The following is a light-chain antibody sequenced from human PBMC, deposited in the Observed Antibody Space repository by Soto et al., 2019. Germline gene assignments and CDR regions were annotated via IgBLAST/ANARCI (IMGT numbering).Light chain of an antibody. CDR1: QSIRTY. V-gene: IGKV3-11*01. J-gene: IGKJ4*01. CDR2: DAS. CDR3: QQRSDWPPRT. Sequence: PGERATLSCRASQSIRTYLAWYQQKPGQAPRLLIHDASNRATGVPARFSGSGSGTDFTLTISSLEPEDVAVYYCQQRSDWPPRTFGGGTKVEI.